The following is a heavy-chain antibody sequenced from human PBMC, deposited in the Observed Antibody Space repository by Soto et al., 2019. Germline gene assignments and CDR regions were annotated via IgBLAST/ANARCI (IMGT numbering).Heavy chain of an antibody. Sequence: QVQLVQSGAEVKKPGSSVKVSCKASGGTFSRYAISWVRQAPGQGLEWMGGIIPIFGTANYAQKFQGRVTITADESTSTAYMELSSLRSEDTAVYYCARGRRWYYYDSSGYYWYFDLCGRGTLVTVAS. D-gene: IGHD3-22*01. J-gene: IGHJ2*01. V-gene: IGHV1-69*01. CDR2: IIPIFGTA. CDR3: ARGRRWYYYDSSGYYWYFDL. CDR1: GGTFSRYA.